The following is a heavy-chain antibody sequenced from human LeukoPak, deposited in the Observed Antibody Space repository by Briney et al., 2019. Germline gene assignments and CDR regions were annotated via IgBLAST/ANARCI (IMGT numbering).Heavy chain of an antibody. Sequence: GGSLRLSCAASGFTFDDYGMSWVRQAPGKGLEWVSGRNGGSTGYADSVKGRFTISRDNAKNSLYLQMNSLRAEDTALYYCARDLYSSSWYFVSPGGYWGQGTLVTVSS. J-gene: IGHJ4*02. CDR3: ARDLYSSSWYFVSPGGY. V-gene: IGHV3-20*04. D-gene: IGHD6-13*01. CDR2: RNGGST. CDR1: GFTFDDYG.